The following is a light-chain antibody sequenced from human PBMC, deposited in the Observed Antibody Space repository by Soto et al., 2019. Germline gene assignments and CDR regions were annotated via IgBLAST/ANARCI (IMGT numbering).Light chain of an antibody. CDR1: SSNIGAGYD. J-gene: IGLJ1*01. CDR2: GNS. V-gene: IGLV1-40*01. CDR3: QSWDSSLSGYV. Sequence: QSVLTQPPSVSGAPGQRVTISCTGSSSNIGAGYDVHWYQQLPGTAPKLLIYGNSNRPSGVPDRFSGSKPGTSASLAITGLQAGDEADYYCQSWDSSLSGYVFGTGTKVTVL.